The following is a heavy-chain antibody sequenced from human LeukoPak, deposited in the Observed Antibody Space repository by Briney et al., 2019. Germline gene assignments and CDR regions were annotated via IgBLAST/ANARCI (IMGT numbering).Heavy chain of an antibody. D-gene: IGHD5-12*01. CDR3: AKEVVATIPPL. Sequence: GGSLRLSCAASGFTLGNCAMTWVRQAPGKGLEWVSGIDTKGVRTYYADSVKGRFTISRDNSKSTLYLQMNSLRAEDTAVYYCAKEVVATIPPLWGQGTLVTVSS. CDR2: IDTKGVRT. J-gene: IGHJ4*02. V-gene: IGHV3-23*01. CDR1: GFTLGNCA.